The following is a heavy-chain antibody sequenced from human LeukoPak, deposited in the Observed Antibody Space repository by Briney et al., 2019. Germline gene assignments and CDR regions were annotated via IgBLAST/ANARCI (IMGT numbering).Heavy chain of an antibody. CDR1: GYTFTSYG. D-gene: IGHD4-4*01. CDR2: ISAYNGNT. CDR3: AKVTALTTDY. J-gene: IGHJ4*02. Sequence: ASVKVSCKASGYTFTSYGISWVRQAPGQGLEWMGWISAYNGNTNYAQKLQGRVTMTTDTSTSTAYMELSRLRSDDTAMYYCAKVTALTTDYWGQGTLVTVSS. V-gene: IGHV1-18*01.